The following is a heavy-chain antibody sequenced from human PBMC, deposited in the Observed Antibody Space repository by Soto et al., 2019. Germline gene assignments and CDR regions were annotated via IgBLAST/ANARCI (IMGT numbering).Heavy chain of an antibody. D-gene: IGHD6-6*01. V-gene: IGHV3-23*01. CDR3: AKGSSVFHHMAV. CDR1: GFTFSDYA. CDR2: VSASAIET. Sequence: EEQLLESGGALVQPGGSLRLSCAGYGFTFSDYAMTWVRQAPGRGLEWVSFVSASAIETYSADSVRGRFTISRDNSKNRLLLQMNDLRGEDTAVYYCAKGSSVFHHMAVWGRGTTVTVTS. J-gene: IGHJ6*02.